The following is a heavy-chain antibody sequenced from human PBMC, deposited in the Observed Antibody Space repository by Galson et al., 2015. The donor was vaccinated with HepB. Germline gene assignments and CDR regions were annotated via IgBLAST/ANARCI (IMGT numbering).Heavy chain of an antibody. CDR2: ISSSSSTI. V-gene: IGHV3-48*02. D-gene: IGHD3-22*01. CDR1: GFTFRSCS. Sequence: SLRLSCADSGFTFRSCSMNWVRQAPGKGLEWVSYISSSSSTIYYADSVKGRFTISRDNAKNSLYLQMNNLRDDDTAVYYYASSQDSPYYLEYWGQGTLVTVSS. CDR3: ASSQDSPYYLEY. J-gene: IGHJ4*02.